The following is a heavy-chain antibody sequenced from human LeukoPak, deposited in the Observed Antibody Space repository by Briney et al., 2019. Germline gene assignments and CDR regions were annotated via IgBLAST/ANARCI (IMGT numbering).Heavy chain of an antibody. V-gene: IGHV1-18*01. CDR1: GYTFTSYG. J-gene: IGHJ4*02. D-gene: IGHD3-10*01. CDR3: ARDRTMYYYGSGSYYMPFDY. CDR2: ISAYNGNT. Sequence: ASVKVSCKASGYTFTSYGISWVRQAPGQGLEWMGWISAYNGNTNYAQKLQGRVTMTTDTSTSTAYMEPRSLRSDDTAVYYCARDRTMYYYGSGSYYMPFDYWGQGTLVTVSS.